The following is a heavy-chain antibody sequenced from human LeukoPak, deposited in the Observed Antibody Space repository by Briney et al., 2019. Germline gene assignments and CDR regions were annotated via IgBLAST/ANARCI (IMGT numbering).Heavy chain of an antibody. V-gene: IGHV3-30*18. J-gene: IGHJ6*02. CDR2: ISYDGSNK. CDR1: GFTFSSYG. Sequence: GGSLRLSCAASGFTFSSYGMHWVRQAPGKGLEWVAVISYDGSNKYYADSVKGRFTISRDNSKNTLYLQMNSLRAEDTAVYYCAKVLGYCSGGSCYSYYYYGMDVWGQGTTVTVSS. CDR3: AKVLGYCSGGSCYSYYYYGMDV. D-gene: IGHD2-15*01.